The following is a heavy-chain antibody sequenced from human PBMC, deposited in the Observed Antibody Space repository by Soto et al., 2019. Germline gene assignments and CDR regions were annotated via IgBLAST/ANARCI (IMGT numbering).Heavy chain of an antibody. Sequence: QVQLQESGPGLVKPSETVSLTCTVSGGSVSSGSYYWSWIRQPPGKGLEWIGYIYYSGSTNYNPSLKSRVTISVDTSKNQFSLKLSSVTAADTAVYYCARRLGRYSGYDPYYFDYWGQGTLVTVSS. V-gene: IGHV4-61*01. CDR1: GGSVSSGSYY. CDR2: IYYSGST. CDR3: ARRLGRYSGYDPYYFDY. D-gene: IGHD5-12*01. J-gene: IGHJ4*02.